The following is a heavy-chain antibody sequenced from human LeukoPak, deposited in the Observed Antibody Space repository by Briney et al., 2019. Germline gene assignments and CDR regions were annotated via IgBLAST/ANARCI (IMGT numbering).Heavy chain of an antibody. CDR3: AKDDNYIRFLS. Sequence: GGTLRPSCAASGFTFSNHGMNWVRQAPGKGLEWLSGISPRGGGTYYADSVKGRFTISRDNSKNTLYLQMNSLRAEDTAVYYCAKDDNYIRFLSWGQGTLVTVSS. J-gene: IGHJ5*02. CDR2: ISPRGGGT. V-gene: IGHV3-23*01. CDR1: GFTFSNHG. D-gene: IGHD3-16*01.